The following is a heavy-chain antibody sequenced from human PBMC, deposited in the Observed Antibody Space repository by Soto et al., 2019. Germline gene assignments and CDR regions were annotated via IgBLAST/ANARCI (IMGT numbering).Heavy chain of an antibody. CDR3: TTGDSSGYYYKNY. D-gene: IGHD3-22*01. Sequence: GGSLILSCAASGFTFSNSWMNWVRQAPGKGLEWVGRIKSKTDGGTTDYAAPVKGRFTISRDDSKNTLYLQMNSLKTEDTAVYYCTTGDSSGYYYKNYWGQGTLVTVSS. J-gene: IGHJ4*02. CDR1: GFTFSNSW. V-gene: IGHV3-15*07. CDR2: IKSKTDGGTT.